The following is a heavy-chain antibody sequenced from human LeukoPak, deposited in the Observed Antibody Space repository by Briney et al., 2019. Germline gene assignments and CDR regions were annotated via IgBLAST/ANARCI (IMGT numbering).Heavy chain of an antibody. CDR1: GYSIRSGYQ. V-gene: IGHV4-38-2*02. D-gene: IGHD2-15*01. J-gene: IGHJ5*02. CDR3: ARDEAYCSGGRCYNWFDP. CDR2: INYSGRT. Sequence: SETLSLTCSVSGYSIRSGYQWGWIRQAPGKGLEWIGSINYSGRTYDNPSLKSRVTISVDTSKNQFSLNLNSVTAADTAVYYCARDEAYCSGGRCYNWFDPWGQGTLVTVSS.